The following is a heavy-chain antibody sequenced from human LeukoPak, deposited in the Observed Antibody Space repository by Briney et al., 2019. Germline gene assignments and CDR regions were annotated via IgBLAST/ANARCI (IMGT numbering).Heavy chain of an antibody. CDR1: GFTFSSYS. CDR3: TTDTPTVYCSSTSCYFDY. J-gene: IGHJ4*02. CDR2: IKSKTDGGTT. D-gene: IGHD2-2*01. Sequence: GGSLRLSCAASGFTFSSYSMNWVRQAPGKGLEWVGRIKSKTDGGTTDYAAPVKGRFTISRDDSKNTLYLQMNSLKTEDTAVYYCTTDTPTVYCSSTSCYFDYWGQGTLVTVSS. V-gene: IGHV3-15*01.